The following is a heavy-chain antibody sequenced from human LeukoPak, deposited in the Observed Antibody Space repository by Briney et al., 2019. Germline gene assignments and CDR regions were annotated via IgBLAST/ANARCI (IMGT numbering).Heavy chain of an antibody. V-gene: IGHV4-39*07. D-gene: IGHD6-13*01. CDR1: GGSISSSIYY. CDR2: INHSGST. CDR3: ARRLRRAAAGIGAFDI. J-gene: IGHJ3*02. Sequence: SETLSLTCTVSGGSISSSIYYWGWIRQPPGKGLEWIGEINHSGSTNYNPSLKSRVTISVDTSKNQFSLKLSSVTAADTAVYYCARRLRRAAAGIGAFDIWGQGTMVTVSS.